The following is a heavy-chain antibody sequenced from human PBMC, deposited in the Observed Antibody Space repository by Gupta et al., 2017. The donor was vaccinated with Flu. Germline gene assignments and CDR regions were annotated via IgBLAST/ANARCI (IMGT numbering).Heavy chain of an antibody. CDR2: IQPSSGDT. V-gene: IGHV1-2*06. J-gene: IGHJ4*02. CDR3: ARLWGVAATGDAHVIATSDH. D-gene: IGHD7-27*01. Sequence: VQLVPSVAAVKKPGASVMSSCRASGYPFPYNVCHWMRQASWQGLESRGRIQPSSGDTMTAQNFQSRVNMNRDTSINTTDRELDRMTAVDTAVYDDARLWGVAATGDAHVIATSDHWGQGTLVTVSS. CDR1: GYPFPYNV.